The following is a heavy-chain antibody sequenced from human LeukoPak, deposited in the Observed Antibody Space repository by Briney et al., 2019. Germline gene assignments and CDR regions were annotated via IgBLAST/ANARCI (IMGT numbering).Heavy chain of an antibody. Sequence: PSETLSLTCTVSGYSTSSGYYWGWIRQPPGKGLEWIGSIYHSGSTYYNPSLKSRVTISVDTSRNQFSLKLSSVTAADTAVYYCARDYGSGSYWVGNDYWGQGTLVTVSS. CDR1: GYSTSSGYY. CDR3: ARDYGSGSYWVGNDY. D-gene: IGHD3-10*01. J-gene: IGHJ4*02. CDR2: IYHSGST. V-gene: IGHV4-38-2*02.